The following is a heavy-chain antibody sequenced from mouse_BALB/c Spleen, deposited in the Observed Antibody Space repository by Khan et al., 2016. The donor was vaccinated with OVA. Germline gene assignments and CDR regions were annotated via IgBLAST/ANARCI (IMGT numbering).Heavy chain of an antibody. CDR2: IYPGDGNT. J-gene: IGHJ3*01. D-gene: IGHD2-2*01. CDR3: ARDYGYDEGFGY. Sequence: QIQLVQSGPELVKPGASVKMSCKASGYTFTSYYILWVRQRPGQGLEWIGWIYPGDGNTQYNENFKGKTTLTEDKSSSTAYMLISTLTSEDSAIYCCARDYGYDEGFGYWGQGTLVTVSA. V-gene: IGHV1S56*01. CDR1: GYTFTSYY.